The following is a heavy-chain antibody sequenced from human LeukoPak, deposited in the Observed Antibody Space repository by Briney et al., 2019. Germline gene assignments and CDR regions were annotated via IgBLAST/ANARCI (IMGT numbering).Heavy chain of an antibody. J-gene: IGHJ4*02. CDR3: ARDRGSGSYYKLGY. CDR2: INPNSGGT. CDR1: GYTFTGYY. D-gene: IGHD3-10*01. V-gene: IGHV1-2*02. Sequence: ASVTVSCKASGYTFTGYYMHWVRQAPGKGLEWMGWINPNSGGTNYAQKFQGRVTMTRDTSISTAYMELSRLRSDDTAVYYCARDRGSGSYYKLGYWGQGTLVTVSS.